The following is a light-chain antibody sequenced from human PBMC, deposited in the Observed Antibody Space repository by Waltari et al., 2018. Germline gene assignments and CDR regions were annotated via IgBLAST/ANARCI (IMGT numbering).Light chain of an antibody. CDR1: QSVGGT. CDR3: QHYVRLPAT. J-gene: IGKJ1*01. V-gene: IGKV3-20*01. CDR2: GAS. Sequence: EIVLTQSPGTLSLSPWERATLSCRASQSVGGTLAWYQQKPGQAPRLLLYGASIRAPGTPDRFSGNGSGTDFSLTISRLEPEDFAVYYCQHYVRLPATFGQGTKVEIK.